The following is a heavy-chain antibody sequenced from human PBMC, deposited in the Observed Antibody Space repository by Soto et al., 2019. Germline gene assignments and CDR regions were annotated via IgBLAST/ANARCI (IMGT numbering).Heavy chain of an antibody. CDR1: GFTFSSYA. Sequence: QVQLVESGGGVVQPGRSLRLSCAASGFTFSSYAMHWVRQAPGKGLEWVAVISYDGSNKYYADSVKGRFTISRDNSKNTLYLQMNSLRGEDTAVYYCERDQQLVGKGDYWGQGTLVTVSS. V-gene: IGHV3-30-3*01. J-gene: IGHJ4*02. CDR2: ISYDGSNK. CDR3: ERDQQLVGKGDY. D-gene: IGHD6-13*01.